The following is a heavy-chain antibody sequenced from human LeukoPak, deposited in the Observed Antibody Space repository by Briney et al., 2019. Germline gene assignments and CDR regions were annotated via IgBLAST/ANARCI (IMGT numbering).Heavy chain of an antibody. J-gene: IGHJ4*02. D-gene: IGHD3-16*01. V-gene: IGHV3-23*01. Sequence: PGGSLRLSCAASGFTFSSYALSWVRQAPGKGLEGFSAISGSGGSTYYAGSVKGRFTISRDNSTNTPYLQMNSLRAEDPAGYYFAKPPGGNWGQGTLVAVSS. CDR1: GFTFSSYA. CDR2: ISGSGGST. CDR3: AKPPGGN.